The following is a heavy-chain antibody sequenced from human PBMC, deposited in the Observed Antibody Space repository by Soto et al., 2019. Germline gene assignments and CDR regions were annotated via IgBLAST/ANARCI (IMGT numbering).Heavy chain of an antibody. V-gene: IGHV5-51*01. D-gene: IGHD4-17*01. CDR1: GYIFTLYW. Sequence: GQSLKISCKASGYIFTLYWIGWVRQMPGKGLEWMGIIYPGDSDTRYSPSFQGQVTISADKSISTASLQWSSLKASDTAVYYCARQSPTPGYYYFSYGMDVWGQGTTVTVSS. CDR2: IYPGDSDT. J-gene: IGHJ6*02. CDR3: ARQSPTPGYYYFSYGMDV.